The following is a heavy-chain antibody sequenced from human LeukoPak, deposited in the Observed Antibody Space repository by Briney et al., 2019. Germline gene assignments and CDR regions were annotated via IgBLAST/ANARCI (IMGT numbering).Heavy chain of an antibody. V-gene: IGHV4-34*01. CDR1: GGSFSGYY. J-gene: IGHJ5*02. D-gene: IGHD5-12*01. Sequence: PSETLSLTCAVYGGSFSGYYWSWIRQPPGKGLEWIGEINHSGSTNYNPSLKSRVTISVDTSKNQFSLKLSSVTAADTAVYYCARQIVATTSTYNWFDPWGQGTLVTVSS. CDR2: INHSGST. CDR3: ARQIVATTSTYNWFDP.